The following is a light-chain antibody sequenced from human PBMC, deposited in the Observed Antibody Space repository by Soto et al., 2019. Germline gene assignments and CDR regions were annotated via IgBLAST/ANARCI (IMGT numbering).Light chain of an antibody. CDR3: CSYAGSYTFDV. J-gene: IGLJ1*01. CDR1: SSDVGGHDY. Sequence: QSVLTQPRSVSGSPGQSVTISCTGTSSDVGGHDYVSWYQQHPGKAPKLLIYDVTKRLSGVPDRFSGSKSGNTASLTISGLQAEDEADYYCCSYAGSYTFDVFGTGTKLTVL. CDR2: DVT. V-gene: IGLV2-11*01.